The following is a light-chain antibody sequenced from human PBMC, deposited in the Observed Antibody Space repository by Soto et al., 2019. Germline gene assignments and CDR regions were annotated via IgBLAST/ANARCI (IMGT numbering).Light chain of an antibody. J-gene: IGLJ2*01. CDR3: CSYAGSNVL. CDR1: SSDVGGYNY. CDR2: DVS. V-gene: IGLV2-11*01. Sequence: QSALTQPRSVSGSPGQSVTVSCTGTSSDVGGYNYVSWYQQHPGKAPQLMIYDVSKRPSGVPDRFSGSKSGNTASLTISGLQAEDEADYYCCSYAGSNVLFGGGTKLTVL.